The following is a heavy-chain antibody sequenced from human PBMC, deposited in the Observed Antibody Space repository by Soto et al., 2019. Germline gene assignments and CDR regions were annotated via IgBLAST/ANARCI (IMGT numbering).Heavy chain of an antibody. CDR3: ARQRGYCSSTSCTYGMDV. Sequence: GESLKISCKGSGYSSTSYWIGWVRQMPGKGLEWMGIIYPGDSDTRYSPSFQGQVTTSADKSISTAYLQWSSLKASDTAMSYCARQRGYCSSTSCTYGMDVWGQGT. D-gene: IGHD2-2*01. V-gene: IGHV5-51*01. CDR2: IYPGDSDT. CDR1: GYSSTSYW. J-gene: IGHJ6*02.